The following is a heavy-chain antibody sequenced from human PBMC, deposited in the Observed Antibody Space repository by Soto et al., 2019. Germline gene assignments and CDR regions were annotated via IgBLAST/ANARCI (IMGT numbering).Heavy chain of an antibody. J-gene: IGHJ6*02. D-gene: IGHD3-3*01. CDR1: GFTFSSYG. CDR3: AKLGDFWSGYYLGTNSYYYHGMDV. CDR2: ISYDGSNK. V-gene: IGHV3-30*18. Sequence: GGSLRLSCAASGFTFSSYGMHWVRQAPGKGLEWVAVISYDGSNKYYADSVKGRFTISRDNSKNTLYLQMNSLRAEDTAVYYCAKLGDFWSGYYLGTNSYYYHGMDVWGQGTTVTVSS.